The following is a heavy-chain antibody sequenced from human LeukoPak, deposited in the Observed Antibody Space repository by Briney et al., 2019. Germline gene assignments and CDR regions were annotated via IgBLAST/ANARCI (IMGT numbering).Heavy chain of an antibody. CDR3: ASGGDYYDSSGYYSKFDY. J-gene: IGHJ4*02. V-gene: IGHV3-33*01. CDR1: GFTFSHYG. D-gene: IGHD3-22*01. Sequence: GGSLRLSCAASGFTFSHYGMHWVRQAPGKGLQWAAIIWYDGSNKYYAESVMGRFTISRDNSKNTLYLQMNSLRAEDTAVYYCASGGDYYDSSGYYSKFDYWGQGTLVTVSS. CDR2: IWYDGSNK.